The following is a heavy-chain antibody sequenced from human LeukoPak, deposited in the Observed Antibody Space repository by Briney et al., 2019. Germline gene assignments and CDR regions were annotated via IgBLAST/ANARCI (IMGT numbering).Heavy chain of an antibody. CDR1: GFDFSIYR. Sequence: GGSLRLSCAASGFDFSIYRMNWVRQAPGRGLEWVANIRQDGGEKYYVDSVKGRFTISRDNAKNSLYLQMNSLRAEDTAVYYCARDARPPNQDWYFDLWGRGTLVTVSS. V-gene: IGHV3-7*01. J-gene: IGHJ2*01. CDR2: IRQDGGEK. CDR3: ARDARPPNQDWYFDL. D-gene: IGHD1-14*01.